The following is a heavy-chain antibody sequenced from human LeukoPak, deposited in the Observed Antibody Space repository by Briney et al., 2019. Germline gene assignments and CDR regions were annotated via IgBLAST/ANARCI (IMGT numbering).Heavy chain of an antibody. Sequence: SETLSLTCTVSGGSISSYYWSWIRQPPGKGLEWIGYIYYSGSTNYNPSLKSRVTISVDTSKNQFSLKLSSVTAADTAMYYCASLRKRGGAFDIWGQGTMVTVSS. CDR3: ASLRKRGGAFDI. CDR2: IYYSGST. V-gene: IGHV4-59*01. CDR1: GGSISSYY. J-gene: IGHJ3*02.